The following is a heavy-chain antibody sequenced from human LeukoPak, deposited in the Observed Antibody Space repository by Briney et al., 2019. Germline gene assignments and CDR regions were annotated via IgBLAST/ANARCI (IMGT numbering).Heavy chain of an antibody. V-gene: IGHV1-2*02. Sequence: ASVKVSCKASGYIFNDYYIHWVRQAPGQGLEWMGWINPKRGGTKYVQKFQGRVTMTSDTSMSTVYMEMSRLRSDDTAVYYCARARSDILTGHPFDYWGQGTLVTVSS. D-gene: IGHD3-9*01. CDR2: INPKRGGT. J-gene: IGHJ4*02. CDR1: GYIFNDYY. CDR3: ARARSDILTGHPFDY.